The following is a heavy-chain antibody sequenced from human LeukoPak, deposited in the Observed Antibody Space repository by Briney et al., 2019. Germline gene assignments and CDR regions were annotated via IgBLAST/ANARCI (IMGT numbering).Heavy chain of an antibody. CDR1: GGSISSSSYY. D-gene: IGHD5-18*01. Sequence: SETLSLTCTVSGGSISSSSYYWGWIRQPPGKGLEWIGSIYHSGSTYYNPSLKSRVTISVDTSKNQFSLKLSSVTAADTAVYYCARDQRAMVTSTRDAFDIWGQGTMVTVSS. CDR3: ARDQRAMVTSTRDAFDI. V-gene: IGHV4-39*07. J-gene: IGHJ3*02. CDR2: IYHSGST.